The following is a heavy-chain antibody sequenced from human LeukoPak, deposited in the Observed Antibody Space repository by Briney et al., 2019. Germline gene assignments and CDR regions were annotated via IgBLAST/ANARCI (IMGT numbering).Heavy chain of an antibody. CDR1: GFTFSSYE. D-gene: IGHD3-9*01. CDR3: ARVPYYDILTGYP. Sequence: GGSLRLSCAASGFTFSSYEMNWVRQAPGKGLEWVSYISSSGSTIYYADSVKGRFTISRDNAKNSLYLQMNSLRAEDTAVYYCARVPYYDILTGYPWGQGTLVTVSS. CDR2: ISSSGSTI. J-gene: IGHJ4*02. V-gene: IGHV3-48*03.